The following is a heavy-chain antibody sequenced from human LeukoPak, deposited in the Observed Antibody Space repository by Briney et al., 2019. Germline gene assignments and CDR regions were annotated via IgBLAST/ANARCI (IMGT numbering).Heavy chain of an antibody. Sequence: GGSLRLSCAASGFTVSSNYMNWVRQAPGKGLEWVSSIGSSSTYTYYTDSVKGRFTISRDNAKNSLYLQMNSLRAGDTAVYYCARGGLNFDAFDIWGQGNMVTVSS. D-gene: IGHD1-7*01. CDR3: ARGGLNFDAFDI. CDR2: IGSSSTYT. V-gene: IGHV3-21*01. CDR1: GFTVSSNY. J-gene: IGHJ3*02.